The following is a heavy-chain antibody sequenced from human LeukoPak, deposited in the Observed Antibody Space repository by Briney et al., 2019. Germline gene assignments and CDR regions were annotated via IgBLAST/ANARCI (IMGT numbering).Heavy chain of an antibody. CDR2: IRTSAYET. Sequence: GGSLRLSCGASGYTFSNFPMTWVRQAPGRGLEWVSTIRTSAYETYYVDSVKRRFPISRHNSKDTLYLQMNRLRAEDTAIYYCARDRGGSYYPSHDALDIWGQGTMVTVSS. CDR3: ARDRGGSYYPSHDALDI. V-gene: IGHV3-23*01. D-gene: IGHD1-26*01. CDR1: GYTFSNFP. J-gene: IGHJ3*02.